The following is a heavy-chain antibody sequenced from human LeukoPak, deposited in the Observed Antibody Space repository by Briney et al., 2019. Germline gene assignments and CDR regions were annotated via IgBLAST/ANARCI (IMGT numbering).Heavy chain of an antibody. CDR1: GGSISTSSYY. D-gene: IGHD6-13*01. CDR3: ARLPLVRGAFDI. Sequence: PSETLSLTCTVSGGSISTSSYYWGWIRQPPGKGLEWIGSIYYSGSTYYNPSLKSRVTISVDTSKNQFSLKLSSVTAADTAVYYCARLPLVRGAFDIWGQGTMVTVSS. J-gene: IGHJ3*02. CDR2: IYYSGST. V-gene: IGHV4-39*01.